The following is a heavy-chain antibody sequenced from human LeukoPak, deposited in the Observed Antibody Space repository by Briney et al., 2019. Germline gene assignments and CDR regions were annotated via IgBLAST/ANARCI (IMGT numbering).Heavy chain of an antibody. CDR2: ISSSGSTI. J-gene: IGHJ5*02. Sequence: GGSLRLSCAASGFTFSSYEMNWVRQAPGKGLEWVSYISSSGSTIYYADSVKGRFTISRDNAKNSLYLQMNSLRAEDTAVYYCARVSTVVAAPRWFDPWGQGTLVTVSS. V-gene: IGHV3-48*03. D-gene: IGHD2-15*01. CDR3: ARVSTVVAAPRWFDP. CDR1: GFTFSSYE.